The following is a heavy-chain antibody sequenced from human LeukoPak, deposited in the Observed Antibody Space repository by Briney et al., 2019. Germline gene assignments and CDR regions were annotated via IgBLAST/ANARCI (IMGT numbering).Heavy chain of an antibody. CDR1: GGSISSSSYY. CDR2: IYYSGST. V-gene: IGHV4-39*07. D-gene: IGHD3-10*01. CDR3: ARVSGINAFDI. J-gene: IGHJ3*02. Sequence: PSDTLSLTCTVSGGSISSSSYYWGWIRQPPGKGLEWIESIYYSGSTYYNPSLKSRVTISVDTSKNQFSLKLSSVTAADTAVYYCARVSGINAFDIWGQGTMVTVSS.